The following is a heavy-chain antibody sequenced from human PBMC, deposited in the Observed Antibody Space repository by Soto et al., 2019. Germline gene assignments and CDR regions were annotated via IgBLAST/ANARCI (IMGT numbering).Heavy chain of an antibody. V-gene: IGHV3-30-3*01. CDR1: GFGFSAYS. CDR3: VRVGWGYTYGNGLDG. Sequence: QVQLVESGGGVVHPGGSLRLSCKASGFGFSAYSMHWVRQAPGKGLEWVAVIQHNGNYIQYADFVRGRFTISRDNYKSILYVEMNGLTPEDTALYYCVRVGWGYTYGNGLDGWGQGTTVTVSS. J-gene: IGHJ6*02. D-gene: IGHD5-18*01. CDR2: IQHNGNYI.